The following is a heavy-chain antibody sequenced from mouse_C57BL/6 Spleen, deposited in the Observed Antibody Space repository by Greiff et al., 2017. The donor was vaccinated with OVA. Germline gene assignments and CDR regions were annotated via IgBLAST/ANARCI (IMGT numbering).Heavy chain of an antibody. Sequence: QVQLQQPGAELVRPGSSVKLSCKASGYTFTSYWMDWVKQRPGQGLEWIGNIYPSDSETHYNQKFKDKATLTVDKSSSTAYMQLSSLTSEDSAVYYCARRSGDGYWDYWGQGTTLTVSS. CDR2: IYPSDSET. CDR1: GYTFTSYW. D-gene: IGHD2-3*01. V-gene: IGHV1-61*01. CDR3: ARRSGDGYWDY. J-gene: IGHJ2*01.